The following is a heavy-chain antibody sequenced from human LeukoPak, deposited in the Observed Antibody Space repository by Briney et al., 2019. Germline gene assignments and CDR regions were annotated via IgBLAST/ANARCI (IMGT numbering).Heavy chain of an antibody. D-gene: IGHD3-22*01. CDR3: AREKLGSRGYVDY. CDR1: GFTVSSNY. V-gene: IGHV3-7*01. J-gene: IGHJ4*02. CDR2: IKQDGTDK. Sequence: ETGGSLRLSCAASGFTVSSNYMSWVRQAPGKGLDWVANIKQDGTDKYYVDSVKGRFTISRDNAKNSLYLQMNSLRAEDTAVYYCAREKLGSRGYVDYWGQGTLVTVSS.